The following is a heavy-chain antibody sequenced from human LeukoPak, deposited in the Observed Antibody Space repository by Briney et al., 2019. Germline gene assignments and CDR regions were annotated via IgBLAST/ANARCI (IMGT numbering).Heavy chain of an antibody. Sequence: PGGSLRLSCAASGFTFSSYSMNWVRQAPGKGLEWVSSISSSSSYIYYADSEKGRFTISRDNAKNSLYLQMNSLRAEDTAVYYCARGVEMATIHFDYWGQGTLVTVSS. V-gene: IGHV3-21*01. J-gene: IGHJ4*02. CDR2: ISSSSSYI. CDR3: ARGVEMATIHFDY. CDR1: GFTFSSYS. D-gene: IGHD5-24*01.